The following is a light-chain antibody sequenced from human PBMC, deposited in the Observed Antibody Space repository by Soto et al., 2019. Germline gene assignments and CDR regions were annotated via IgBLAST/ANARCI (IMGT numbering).Light chain of an antibody. CDR3: AAWDDSLSWV. J-gene: IGLJ3*02. CDR1: SSNIGSNT. Sequence: QSVLTQPPSASGTPGQRVTISCSGSSSNIGSNTVNWYQQLPGTAPKHLIFSNNQRPSGVPDRFSGSKSGTSASLAISGLQPDDEADYYCAAWDDSLSWVFGGGTQLTVL. V-gene: IGLV1-44*01. CDR2: SNN.